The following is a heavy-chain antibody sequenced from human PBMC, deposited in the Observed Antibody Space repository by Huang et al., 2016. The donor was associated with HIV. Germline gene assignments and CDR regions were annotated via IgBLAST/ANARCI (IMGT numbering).Heavy chain of an antibody. D-gene: IGHD4-17*01. J-gene: IGHJ3*02. CDR1: GGSISSGGYS. CDR2: IFHSGST. V-gene: IGHV4-30-2*01. Sequence: QLQLQESGSGLVKPSQTLSLTCAVSGGSISSGGYSWSWLRQPPGKGLEWIGYIFHSGSTDYNPSLKSRVTISVDRSKNQFSRKLSSVTAADTAVYYWARVQGGDYRRGVDAFDIWGQGTMVTVSS. CDR3: ARVQGGDYRRGVDAFDI.